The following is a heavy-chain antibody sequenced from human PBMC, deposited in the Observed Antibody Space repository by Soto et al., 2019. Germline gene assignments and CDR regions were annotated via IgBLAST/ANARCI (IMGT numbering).Heavy chain of an antibody. J-gene: IGHJ6*02. CDR2: IKQDGSEI. CDR3: ANWRFGELGDGMDV. CDR1: GFTFGTYW. V-gene: IGHV3-7*05. Sequence: EAHLAESGGELVQPGGSLRLSCAASGFTFGTYWMTWVRHLPGKGLEWVANIKQDGSEIYYVDSVKGRFSVSRDNAKNSLFLQMNSLRVEDTATYYCANWRFGELGDGMDVWGQGTAVIVSS. D-gene: IGHD3-10*01.